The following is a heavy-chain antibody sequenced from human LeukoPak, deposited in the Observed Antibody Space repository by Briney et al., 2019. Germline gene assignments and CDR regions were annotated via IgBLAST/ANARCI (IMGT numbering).Heavy chain of an antibody. V-gene: IGHV3-30*18. CDR2: ISYDGSNK. CDR1: GFTFSSYG. Sequence: GRSLRLSCAASGFTFSSYGMHWVRQAPGKGLEWVAVISYDGSNKYYADSVKGRFTISRDNSKNTLYLQMNSLRAEDTAVYYCAKDIGYTNDYYGMDVWGQGTTVTVSS. D-gene: IGHD5-18*01. J-gene: IGHJ6*02. CDR3: AKDIGYTNDYYGMDV.